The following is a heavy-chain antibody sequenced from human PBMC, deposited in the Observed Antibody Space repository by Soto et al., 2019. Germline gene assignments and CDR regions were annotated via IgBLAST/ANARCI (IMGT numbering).Heavy chain of an antibody. V-gene: IGHV1-69*01. CDR1: GGLFSSFA. Sequence: QEQLVQSGPEVQKPGSSVKVSCKDSGGLFSSFAISWVRQAPGQGLEWLGGIIPVFGTTNYAEKFQGRVTITADESSNTAYMELSGLTSGDTAIYYCARGGGPYVWFNEFWGQGTRVTVSS. D-gene: IGHD3-16*01. J-gene: IGHJ4*02. CDR2: IIPVFGTT. CDR3: ARGGGPYVWFNEF.